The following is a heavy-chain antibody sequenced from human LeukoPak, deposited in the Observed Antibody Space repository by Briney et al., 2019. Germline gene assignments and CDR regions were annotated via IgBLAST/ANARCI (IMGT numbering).Heavy chain of an antibody. CDR2: ISSNGGST. J-gene: IGHJ6*04. V-gene: IGHV3-64D*06. Sequence: GGSLRLSCSASGFTFSSYAMHWVRQAPGKGLEYVSAISSNGGSTYYADSVKGRFTISRDNSKNTLYLQMSSLRAEGTAVYYCVKNPAATVDYYYYGMDVWGKGTTVTVSS. CDR3: VKNPAATVDYYYYGMDV. D-gene: IGHD2-2*01. CDR1: GFTFSSYA.